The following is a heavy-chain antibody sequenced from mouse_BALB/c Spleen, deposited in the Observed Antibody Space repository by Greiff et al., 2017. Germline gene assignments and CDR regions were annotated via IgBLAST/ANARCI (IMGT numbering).Heavy chain of an antibody. J-gene: IGHJ1*01. V-gene: IGHV14-1*02. Sequence: EVKLVESGAELVRPGALVKLSCKASGFNIKDYYMHWVKQRPEQGLEWIGWIDPENGNTIYDPKFQGKASITADTSSNTAYLQLSSLTSEDTAVYYCARSLGPWYFDVWGAGTTVTVSS. CDR3: ARSLGPWYFDV. CDR2: IDPENGNT. D-gene: IGHD4-1*01. CDR1: GFNIKDYY.